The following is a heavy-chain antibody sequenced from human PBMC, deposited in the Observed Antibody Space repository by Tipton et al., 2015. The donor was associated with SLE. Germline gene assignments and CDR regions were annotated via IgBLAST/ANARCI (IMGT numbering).Heavy chain of an antibody. CDR2: ISFSGTT. D-gene: IGHD1-26*01. CDR1: GGSINSSPYY. CDR3: TRVMTGSRSDF. Sequence: LRLSCIVSGGSINSSPYYWGWVRQTPGKGLEWLGSISFSGTTYFNPSLKSRVALSRDTSKNQFSLNLNSVTAADTAFYYCTRVMTGSRSDFWGRGTLVTVSP. J-gene: IGHJ4*02. V-gene: IGHV4-39*07.